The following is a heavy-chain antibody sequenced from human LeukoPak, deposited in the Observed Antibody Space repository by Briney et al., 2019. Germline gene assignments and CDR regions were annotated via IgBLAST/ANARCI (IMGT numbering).Heavy chain of an antibody. Sequence: GGSLRLSCAASGFAFSTYGMHWVRQAPGKGLEWVAVIWYDGRNKYYADSVKGRFTISRDNSKNTLYLQMSSLRAEDTAVYYCARGTPILLDYWGQGTLVTVSS. CDR1: GFAFSTYG. CDR2: IWYDGRNK. CDR3: ARGTPILLDY. V-gene: IGHV3-33*01. J-gene: IGHJ4*02.